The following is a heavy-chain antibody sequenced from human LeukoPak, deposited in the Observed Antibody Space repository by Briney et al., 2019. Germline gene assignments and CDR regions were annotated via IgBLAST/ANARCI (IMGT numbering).Heavy chain of an antibody. CDR1: GFSVTSNH. J-gene: IGHJ4*02. CDR3: ARAVSGSPGY. Sequence: GGSLRLSCAASGFSVTSNHMNWVRQAPGKGLEWVSIIYTGGTTHYADSLNDRFTISRDDSINTLYLQMNSLRAEDTAVYYCARAVSGSPGYWGQGTLVTVSS. CDR2: IYTGGTT. V-gene: IGHV3-66*01. D-gene: IGHD6-19*01.